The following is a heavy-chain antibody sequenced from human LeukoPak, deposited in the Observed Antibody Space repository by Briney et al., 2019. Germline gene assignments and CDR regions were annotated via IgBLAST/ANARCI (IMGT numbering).Heavy chain of an antibody. CDR3: ARPSVAGPYFDF. CDR1: GFTFITYW. CDR2: INNDGSNT. J-gene: IGHJ4*02. D-gene: IGHD6-19*01. V-gene: IGHV3-74*01. Sequence: HPGGSLRPSCAASGFTFITYWMHWVRHAPGKGLVWVSRINNDGSNTNYADSVKGRFTISRDNAKNTLYLQMNSLRAEDTAVYYCARPSVAGPYFDFWGQGTLVTVSS.